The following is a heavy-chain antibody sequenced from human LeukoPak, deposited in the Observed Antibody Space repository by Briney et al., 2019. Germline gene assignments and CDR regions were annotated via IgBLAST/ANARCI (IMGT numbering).Heavy chain of an antibody. CDR3: ARDRHSSGRGGYFDY. D-gene: IGHD6-19*01. Sequence: PGGSLRLSCAASGFTFSSYAMHWVRQAPGKGLEGVAVISYDGSNKYYADSVKGRFTISRDNPKNTLYLQMNSLRAEDTAVYYCARDRHSSGRGGYFDYWGQGTLVTVSS. CDR1: GFTFSSYA. J-gene: IGHJ4*02. CDR2: ISYDGSNK. V-gene: IGHV3-30*04.